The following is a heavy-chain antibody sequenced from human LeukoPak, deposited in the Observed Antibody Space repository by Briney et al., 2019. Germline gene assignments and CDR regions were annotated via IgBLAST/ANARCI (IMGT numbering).Heavy chain of an antibody. V-gene: IGHV1-18*01. J-gene: IGHJ4*02. CDR1: GYTFTSYG. D-gene: IGHD3-9*01. CDR3: ARDSGTLRYFDWLPSSFDY. CDR2: ISAYNGNT. Sequence: ASVKVSCKASGYTFTSYGISWVRQAPGQGLEWMGWISAYNGNTNYAQKLQGRVTMTTDTSTSTAYMELRSLRSDDTAVYYCARDSGTLRYFDWLPSSFDYWGQGTLDTVSS.